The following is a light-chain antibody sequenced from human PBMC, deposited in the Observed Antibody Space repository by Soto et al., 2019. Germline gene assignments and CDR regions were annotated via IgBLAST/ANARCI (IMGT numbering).Light chain of an antibody. J-gene: IGKJ2*01. CDR2: DAP. V-gene: IGKV1-5*01. CDR3: EQYNCYSAYS. Sequence: IQMPQSPSTLSAFVGDRATITCRASQSISSWLAWYQQKPGKAPKRLIYDAPSLESGVPSRFSGSGSGTEFTLTISSLQLDDFATYYGEQYNCYSAYSFGQGTQLEI. CDR1: QSISSW.